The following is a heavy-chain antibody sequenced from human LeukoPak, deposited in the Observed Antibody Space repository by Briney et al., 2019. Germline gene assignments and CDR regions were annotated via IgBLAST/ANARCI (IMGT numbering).Heavy chain of an antibody. CDR2: INHSGST. CDR3: ARGYYCSSTSCYSYRFDP. Sequence: SETLSLTCAVYGGSFSGYCWSWIRQPPGKGLEWIGEINHSGSTNYNPSLKSRVTISVDTSKNQFSLKLSSVTAADTAVYYCARGYYCSSTSCYSYRFDPWGQGTLVTVSS. D-gene: IGHD2-2*02. J-gene: IGHJ5*02. V-gene: IGHV4-34*01. CDR1: GGSFSGYC.